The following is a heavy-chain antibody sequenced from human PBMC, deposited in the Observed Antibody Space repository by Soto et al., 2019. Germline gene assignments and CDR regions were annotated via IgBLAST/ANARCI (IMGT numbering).Heavy chain of an antibody. V-gene: IGHV1-18*03. Sequence: ASVKVSCKASGYTFTSYGISWVRQAPGQGLEWMGWISAYNGNTNYAQKLQGRVTMTTDTSTSTAYMELRSLRSDDMAVYYCARAQAVAGTTPDFDYWGQGTLVTVSS. CDR3: ARAQAVAGTTPDFDY. J-gene: IGHJ4*02. D-gene: IGHD6-19*01. CDR2: ISAYNGNT. CDR1: GYTFTSYG.